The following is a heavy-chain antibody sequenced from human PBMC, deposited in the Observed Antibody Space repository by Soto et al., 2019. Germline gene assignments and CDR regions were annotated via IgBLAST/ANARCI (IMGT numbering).Heavy chain of an antibody. D-gene: IGHD6-13*01. CDR3: ARDLAAADY. Sequence: QVQLVQSGAEVKKPGASVKISCKTSGYIFINYYIHWVRQAPGQGLEWVALFNPMSGSTNYAQKLRCRVTVTSDTSTSTVYMELSSLISEDTAVYYCARDLAAADYWGQGTLVTVSS. J-gene: IGHJ4*02. CDR1: GYIFINYY. V-gene: IGHV1-46*04. CDR2: FNPMSGST.